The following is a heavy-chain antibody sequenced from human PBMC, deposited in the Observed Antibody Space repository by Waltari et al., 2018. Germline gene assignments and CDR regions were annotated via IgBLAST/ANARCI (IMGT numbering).Heavy chain of an antibody. V-gene: IGHV3-48*02. CDR3: ARVLRSRTNYYFYYMDV. CDR1: GFTFSSNS. J-gene: IGHJ6*03. CDR2: ISVSSGHK. Sequence: EVQLVESGGGLVQPGGSLRLSCAASGFTFSSNSMNWVRQAPGKGLEWVSYISVSSGHKYYADSVKGRFTISRDNAKNSLYLQIDSLRHEDAAVYYCARVLRSRTNYYFYYMDVWGKGTTVTVSS. D-gene: IGHD2-15*01.